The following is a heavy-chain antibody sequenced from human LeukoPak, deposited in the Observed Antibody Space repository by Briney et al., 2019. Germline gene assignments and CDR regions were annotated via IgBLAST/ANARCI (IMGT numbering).Heavy chain of an antibody. J-gene: IGHJ6*03. CDR3: ASSLTTVVSFYYYYMDV. D-gene: IGHD4-23*01. V-gene: IGHV3-48*03. CDR1: GFTFSSYE. CDR2: ISSSGSTI. Sequence: GGSLRLSCAASGFTFSSYEMNWVRQAPGKGLEWVSYISSSGSTIYYADSVKGRFTISRDNSKNTLYLQMNSLRAEDTAVYYCASSLTTVVSFYYYYMDVWGKGTTVTISS.